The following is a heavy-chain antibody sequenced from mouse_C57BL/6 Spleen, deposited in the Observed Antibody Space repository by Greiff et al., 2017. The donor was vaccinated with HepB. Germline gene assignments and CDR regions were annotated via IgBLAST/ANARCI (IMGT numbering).Heavy chain of an antibody. CDR1: GFTFSSYT. J-gene: IGHJ3*01. Sequence: EVMLVESGGGLVKPGGSLKLSCAASGFTFSSYTMSWVRQTPEKRLEWVATISGGGGNTYYPDSVKGRFTISRDNAKNTLYRQMSSLRSESTALYYCARHLRAWFAYWGQRTLVTVSA. V-gene: IGHV5-9*01. CDR3: ARHLRAWFAY. CDR2: ISGGGGNT.